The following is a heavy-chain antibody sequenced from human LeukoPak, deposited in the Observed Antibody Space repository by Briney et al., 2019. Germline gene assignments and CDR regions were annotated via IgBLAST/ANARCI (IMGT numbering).Heavy chain of an antibody. D-gene: IGHD2-21*02. V-gene: IGHV4-31*03. J-gene: IGHJ3*02. CDR2: IYYSGST. CDR3: ARDSRSDWGANVGAFDI. Sequence: SETLSLTCTVSGGSISSGGYYWRWIRQHPGKGLEWIGYIYYSGSTYYNPSLKSRVTISVDTSKNQFSLKLSSVTAADTAVYYCARDSRSDWGANVGAFDIWGQGTMVTVSS. CDR1: GGSISSGGYY.